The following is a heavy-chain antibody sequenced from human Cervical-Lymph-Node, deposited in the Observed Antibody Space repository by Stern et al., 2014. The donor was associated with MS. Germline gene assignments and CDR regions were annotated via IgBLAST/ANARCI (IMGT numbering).Heavy chain of an antibody. CDR1: GYTFNRYY. Sequence: QVQLVQSGAEVKKPGSSGKVSCEASGYTFNRYYIHWARQAPVQGFEWMGMINPSGGSTNYAQKFQGRVTMTRDTSTSTVYMELNSLRSDDTATYYCARDAHGDSFDYWGQGTLVTVSS. CDR3: ARDAHGDSFDY. V-gene: IGHV1-46*02. CDR2: INPSGGST. D-gene: IGHD4-17*01. J-gene: IGHJ4*02.